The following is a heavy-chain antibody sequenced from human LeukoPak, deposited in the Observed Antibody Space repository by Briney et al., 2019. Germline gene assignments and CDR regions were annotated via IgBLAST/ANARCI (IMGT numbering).Heavy chain of an antibody. Sequence: SVKVSCKASGGTFSSYAISWVRQSPGQGLEWMGGIIPIFGTADYAQKFQGRVTITTDESTSTAYMELSSLRSEDTAVYYCARATHLQIFGVVTLDYWGQGTLVTVSS. V-gene: IGHV1-69*05. CDR1: GGTFSSYA. D-gene: IGHD3-3*01. CDR2: IIPIFGTA. J-gene: IGHJ4*02. CDR3: ARATHLQIFGVVTLDY.